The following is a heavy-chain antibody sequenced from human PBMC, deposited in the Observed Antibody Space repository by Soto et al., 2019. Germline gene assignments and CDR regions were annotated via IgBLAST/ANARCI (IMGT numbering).Heavy chain of an antibody. CDR3: AKDSAGGWTQTYYFDY. Sequence: QVQLVESGGGVVQPGRSLRLSCAASGFTFSSYGMHWVRQAPGKGLEWVAVISYDGSNKYYADSVKGRFTISRDNSKNXRYLQMNSLRAEDTAVYYCAKDSAGGWTQTYYFDYGGQGTLVTVSA. V-gene: IGHV3-30*18. CDR2: ISYDGSNK. D-gene: IGHD6-19*01. CDR1: GFTFSSYG. J-gene: IGHJ4*02.